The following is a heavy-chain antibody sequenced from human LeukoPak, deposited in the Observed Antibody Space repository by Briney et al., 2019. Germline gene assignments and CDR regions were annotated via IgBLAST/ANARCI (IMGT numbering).Heavy chain of an antibody. CDR1: GGSISSYY. CDR2: IYYSGTT. J-gene: IGHJ4*02. D-gene: IGHD6-13*01. V-gene: IGHV4-59*01. Sequence: SETLSLTCTVSGGSISSYYWSWIRQPPGKGLEWIGYIYYSGTTNYTPSLKSRVPISVDTSKNQFSLKLSSVTAADTAVYYCARGVYIAAAQYGYWGQGTLVTVSS. CDR3: ARGVYIAAAQYGY.